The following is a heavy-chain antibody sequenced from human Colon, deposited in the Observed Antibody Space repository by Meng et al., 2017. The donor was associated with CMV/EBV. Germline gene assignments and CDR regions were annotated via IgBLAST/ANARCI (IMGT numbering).Heavy chain of an antibody. V-gene: IGHV3-72*01. CDR1: GFIFSDHY. CDR3: VKSSGTFYPAFDY. J-gene: IGHJ4*02. D-gene: IGHD1-26*01. Sequence: SGFIFSDHYMDWVRQAPGQGLEGVGRVRDRGNSYTTEYAASVKGRFTISRDDSKNSLYLQMNSLENEDTAVYYCVKSSGTFYPAFDYWGQGTLVTVSS. CDR2: VRDRGNSYTT.